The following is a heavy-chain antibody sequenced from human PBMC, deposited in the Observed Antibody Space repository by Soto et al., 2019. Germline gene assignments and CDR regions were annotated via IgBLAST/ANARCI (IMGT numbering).Heavy chain of an antibody. D-gene: IGHD5-18*01. CDR3: ALNFGYSSGYQYYFDY. Sequence: QVQLVQSGAEVKKPGASVKVSCKASGYTFTSYAMHWVRQAGGQRLEWMGWINAGNANTTYSPKFQGRVTITRDTPASTVYMELRSLRSEDTAVYYCALNFGYSSGYQYYFDYWGQGTLVTVSS. CDR2: INAGNANT. J-gene: IGHJ4*02. V-gene: IGHV1-3*01. CDR1: GYTFTSYA.